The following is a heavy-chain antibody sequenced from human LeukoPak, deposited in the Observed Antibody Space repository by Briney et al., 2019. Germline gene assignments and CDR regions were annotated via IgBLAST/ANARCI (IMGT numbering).Heavy chain of an antibody. CDR2: INHSGST. V-gene: IGHV4-34*01. J-gene: IGHJ5*02. CDR1: GGSFSGYY. CDR3: APRGDIEHSYGYGKWFDP. Sequence: SETLSLTCAVYGGSFSGYYWSWIRQPPGKGLEWIGEINHSGSTNYNASLKSRATVSVDSSKNQFSLRLSSVTAADTAVYYCAPRGDIEHSYGYGKWFDPWGQGTRVTVSS. D-gene: IGHD5-18*01.